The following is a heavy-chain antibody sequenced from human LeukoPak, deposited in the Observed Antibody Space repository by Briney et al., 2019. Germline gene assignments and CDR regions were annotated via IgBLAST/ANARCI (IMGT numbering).Heavy chain of an antibody. CDR2: IGVAGDT. Sequence: GGSLRLSCAASGVTVNSNYMSWVRQAQGKGLEWVSAIGVAGDTYYTDSVKGRFTISRENAANSLYLQMHSLRAGDTALYYCTREFCGSRAACAGGFYYDVWGRGTLVTVSS. V-gene: IGHV3-13*01. J-gene: IGHJ2*01. D-gene: IGHD2-15*01. CDR3: TREFCGSRAACAGGFYYDV. CDR1: GVTVNSNY.